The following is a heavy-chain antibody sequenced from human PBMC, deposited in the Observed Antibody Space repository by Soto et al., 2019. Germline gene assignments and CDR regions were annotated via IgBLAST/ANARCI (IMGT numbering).Heavy chain of an antibody. J-gene: IGHJ5*02. Sequence: SETLSLTCAVSGGSISSGGYSWSWIRQPPGKGLEWIGYIYHSGSTYYNPSLKSRVTISVDRSKNQFSLKLSSVTAADTAVYYCARGYYDILTGYSGSNWFDPWGQGTLVTVSS. V-gene: IGHV4-30-2*01. CDR2: IYHSGST. CDR3: ARGYYDILTGYSGSNWFDP. CDR1: GGSISSGGYS. D-gene: IGHD3-9*01.